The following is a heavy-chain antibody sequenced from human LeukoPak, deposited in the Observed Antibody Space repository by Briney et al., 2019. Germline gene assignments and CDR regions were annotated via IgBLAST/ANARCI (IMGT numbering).Heavy chain of an antibody. D-gene: IGHD3-22*01. CDR1: GGSISSSNW. CDR3: ARVGDSSGYTQT. V-gene: IGHV4-4*02. J-gene: IGHJ5*02. CDR2: IYHSGST. Sequence: SETLSLTCAVSGGSISSSNWWSWVRPPPGRGLEWIGEIYHSGSTNYNPSLKSRVTISVDKSKNQFSLKLSSVTAADTAVYYCARVGDSSGYTQTWGQGTLVTVSS.